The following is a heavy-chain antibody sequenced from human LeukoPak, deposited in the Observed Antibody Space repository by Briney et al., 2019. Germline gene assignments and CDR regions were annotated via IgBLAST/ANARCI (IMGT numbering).Heavy chain of an antibody. V-gene: IGHV4-39*01. CDR3: ARHCSGRSDYYFDY. J-gene: IGHJ4*02. CDR1: GASINSRAYS. Sequence: SETLSLTCSVSGASINSRAYSWGWLRQSPEKGLEWIGSIEFSGNTYYNPSLKSRVTISVDTSKNQFSLKLSSVTAADTAIYYCARHCSGRSDYYFDYWGQGTLVAVSS. CDR2: IEFSGNT. D-gene: IGHD6-25*01.